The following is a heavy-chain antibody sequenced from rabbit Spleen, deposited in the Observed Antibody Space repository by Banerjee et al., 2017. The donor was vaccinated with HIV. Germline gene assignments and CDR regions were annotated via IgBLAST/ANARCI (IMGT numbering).Heavy chain of an antibody. V-gene: IGHV1S45*01. CDR1: GFSFSDRDV. D-gene: IGHD1-1*01. CDR2: INASTGKP. CDR3: ARDLVGVIGWNFGW. Sequence: QEQLVESGGGLVQPEGSLTLTCKASGFSFSDRDVMCWVRQAPGKGLQWIACINASTGKPVYATWASGRFTISRTSSTTVTLRMTSVTAADRATYFCARDLVGVIGWNFGWWGQGTLVTVS. J-gene: IGHJ4*01.